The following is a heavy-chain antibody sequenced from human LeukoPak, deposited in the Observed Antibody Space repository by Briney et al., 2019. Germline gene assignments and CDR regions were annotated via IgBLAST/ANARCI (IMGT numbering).Heavy chain of an antibody. D-gene: IGHD6-6*01. CDR3: AKEKNSYSSSSGQGY. CDR2: MRYDGSNK. CDR1: GFTFSSYG. V-gene: IGHV3-30*02. Sequence: GGSLRLSCAASGFTFSSYGMHWVRQAPGKGLEWVAFMRYDGSNKYYADSVKGRLTISRDNSKNTLYLQMTSLRGDDTAVYYCAKEKNSYSSSSGQGYWGQGTLVTVSS. J-gene: IGHJ4*02.